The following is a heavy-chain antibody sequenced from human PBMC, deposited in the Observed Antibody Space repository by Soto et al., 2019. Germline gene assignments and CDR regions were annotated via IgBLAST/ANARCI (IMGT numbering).Heavy chain of an antibody. CDR2: INNDGSDT. D-gene: IGHD6-13*01. V-gene: IGHV3-74*01. Sequence: GSLRLSCAASGFTFSTYWMHWVRQAPGKGPVWVSRINNDGSDTNYADSVKGRFTISRDNAKNTLYLQMSGLRAEDTAVYYCARHSSSWYPDYWGQGTLVTISS. CDR1: GFTFSTYW. CDR3: ARHSSSWYPDY. J-gene: IGHJ4*02.